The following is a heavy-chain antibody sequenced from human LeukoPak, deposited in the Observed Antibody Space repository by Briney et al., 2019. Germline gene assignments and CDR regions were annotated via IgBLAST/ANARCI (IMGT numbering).Heavy chain of an antibody. V-gene: IGHV3-66*04. D-gene: IGHD3-22*01. Sequence: GGSLRLSCVVSGFTVSNNYMSWVRQAPRKGLEWVSLIYSGGSTYYADSVKGRFTISRDNAKNTLHLQMNSLGAEDTAVYYCARRINYYDSSGYYYVRYLDSWGQGTLVAVSS. CDR2: IYSGGST. J-gene: IGHJ4*02. CDR3: ARRINYYDSSGYYYVRYLDS. CDR1: GFTVSNNY.